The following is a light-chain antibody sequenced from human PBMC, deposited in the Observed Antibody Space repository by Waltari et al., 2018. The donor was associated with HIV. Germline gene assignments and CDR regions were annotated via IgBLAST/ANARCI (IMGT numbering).Light chain of an antibody. Sequence: VVVTQSAASLAVSVAEGATLNFKYSRSLLYSSNNKSYLAWDQQKAGQRPKLLIYWASTRESGVPDRFSGSGSGTDFTLTISSLQAEDVAVYYCQQYYSVPYTFGQGTKLEIK. J-gene: IGKJ2*01. CDR2: WAS. V-gene: IGKV4-1*01. CDR3: QQYYSVPYT. CDR1: RSLLYSSNNKSY.